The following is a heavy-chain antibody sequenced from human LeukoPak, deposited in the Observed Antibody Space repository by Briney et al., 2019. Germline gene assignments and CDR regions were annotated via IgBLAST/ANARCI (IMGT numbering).Heavy chain of an antibody. CDR3: ARDGGGGDYGGY. CDR1: GYTFTGYY. J-gene: IGHJ4*02. CDR2: ISAYNGNT. V-gene: IGHV1-18*04. D-gene: IGHD2-21*02. Sequence: ASVKVSCKASGYTFTGYYMHWVRQAPGQGLEWMGWISAYNGNTNYAQKLQGRVTMTTDTSTSTAYMELRSLRSDDTAVYYCARDGGGGDYGGYWGQGTLVTVSS.